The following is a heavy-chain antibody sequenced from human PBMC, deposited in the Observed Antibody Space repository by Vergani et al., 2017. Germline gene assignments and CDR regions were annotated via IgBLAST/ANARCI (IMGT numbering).Heavy chain of an antibody. D-gene: IGHD3-22*01. V-gene: IGHV1-24*01. CDR2: FDPEHGEV. J-gene: IGHJ4*02. CDR1: GYSLTELT. CDR3: AIVTDDYASSGYYLDY. Sequence: QVQLVQSGSEVRKPGASVKVSCQVSGYSLTELTIHWVRQAPGKGLEWMGGFDPEHGEVTFAHHIQGRVTMTEDRSTGTAYMELSSLRPEDTALYYCAIVTDDYASSGYYLDYWGQGTLVTVSS.